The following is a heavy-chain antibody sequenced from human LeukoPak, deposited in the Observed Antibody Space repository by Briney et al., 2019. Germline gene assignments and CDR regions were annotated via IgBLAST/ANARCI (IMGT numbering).Heavy chain of an antibody. Sequence: GGSLRLSCAASGFTVSSNFMNWVRQAPGKGLEWVSDYADSVKGRFTISRDNSKNTLYLQMNSLRAEDTAVYYCARDREVVAFDIWGQGTMVTVSS. J-gene: IGHJ3*02. V-gene: IGHV3-53*01. CDR3: ARDREVVAFDI. D-gene: IGHD2-15*01. CDR1: GFTVSSNF.